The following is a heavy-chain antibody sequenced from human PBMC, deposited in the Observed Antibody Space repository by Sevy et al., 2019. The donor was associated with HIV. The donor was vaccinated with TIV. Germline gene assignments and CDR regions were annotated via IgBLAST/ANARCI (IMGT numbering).Heavy chain of an antibody. V-gene: IGHV4-59*01. CDR2: IYYSGST. D-gene: IGHD2-15*01. J-gene: IGHJ5*02. CDR3: AREFSKYCSGGSCYSPGNWFDP. CDR1: GGSISSYY. Sequence: SETLSLTCTVSGGSISSYYWSWIRQPPGKGLEWIGYIYYSGSTNYNPSLKSRVTISVDTSKNQFSLKLSSVTAADTAGYYCAREFSKYCSGGSCYSPGNWFDPWGQGTLVTVSS.